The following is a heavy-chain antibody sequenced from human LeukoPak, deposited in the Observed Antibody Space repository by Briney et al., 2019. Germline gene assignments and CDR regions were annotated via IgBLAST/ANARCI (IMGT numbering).Heavy chain of an antibody. CDR2: ISAYNGNT. V-gene: IGHV1-18*01. J-gene: IGHJ4*02. Sequence: ASVKVSCKASGYAFTSYGISWVRQAPGQGLEWMGWISAYNGNTDYAQKLQGRVTMTTDTSTSTAYMEVRSLRSDDTAVYYCARAYYGGNRPTDYWGQGTLVTVSS. D-gene: IGHD4-23*01. CDR1: GYAFTSYG. CDR3: ARAYYGGNRPTDY.